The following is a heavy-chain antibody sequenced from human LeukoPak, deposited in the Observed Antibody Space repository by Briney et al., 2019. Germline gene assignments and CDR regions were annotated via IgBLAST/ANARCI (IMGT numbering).Heavy chain of an antibody. V-gene: IGHV3-23*01. D-gene: IGHD6-6*01. CDR1: GFTFSDYY. Sequence: GGSLRLSCAASGFTFSDYYMSWIRQAPGKGLEWVSAISGSGGNTYYADSVKGRFTISRDNSKNTLYLQMNSLRAEDTAVYYCAREGLSSSSGTLGYWGQGTLVTVSS. J-gene: IGHJ4*02. CDR2: ISGSGGNT. CDR3: AREGLSSSSGTLGY.